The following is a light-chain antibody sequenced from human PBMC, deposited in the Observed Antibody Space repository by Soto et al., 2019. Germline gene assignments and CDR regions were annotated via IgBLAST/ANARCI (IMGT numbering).Light chain of an antibody. J-gene: IGLJ3*02. Sequence: SQDRGQRVTISCTGNSYNSGAAYDPPRFPHLPCAAPKLLLYGNINRPSAVPDRCSGSKSGSSASLAITGLLPHDVGDYYCQSYDASVSGSGVKFGGGTK. CDR2: GNI. V-gene: IGLV1-40*01. CDR3: QSYDASVSGSGVK. CDR1: SYNSGAAYD.